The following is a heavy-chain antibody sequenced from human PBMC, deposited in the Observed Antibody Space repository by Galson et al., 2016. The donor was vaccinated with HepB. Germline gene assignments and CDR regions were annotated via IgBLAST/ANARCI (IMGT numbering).Heavy chain of an antibody. D-gene: IGHD3-10*01. Sequence: ETLSLTCTVSGGSISSYYWSWIRQPPGKGLEWIGNIFYSADTNYGPSGSPNYNPSFKSRVTISVDTSKNQFSLKLTLVHAADTAVYYCARGGRGSRTPQARGFDPWGQGTLVTVSS. J-gene: IGHJ5*02. CDR3: ARGGRGSRTPQARGFDP. V-gene: IGHV4-59*01. CDR2: IFYSADTNYGPSGSP. CDR1: GGSISSYY.